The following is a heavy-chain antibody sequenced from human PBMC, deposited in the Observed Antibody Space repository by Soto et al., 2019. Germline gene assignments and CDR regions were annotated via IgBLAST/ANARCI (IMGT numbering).Heavy chain of an antibody. D-gene: IGHD6-13*01. CDR2: INPNSGGT. Sequence: ASVKVSCKASGYTFTGYYMHWVRQSPGQELEWMGWINPNSGGTNYAQKFQGWVTMTRDTSISTAYMELSRLRSDDTAVYYCARGTGIAAAGTDYYYGMEVWGQGTTVTVSS. CDR3: ARGTGIAAAGTDYYYGMEV. V-gene: IGHV1-2*04. CDR1: GYTFTGYY. J-gene: IGHJ6*02.